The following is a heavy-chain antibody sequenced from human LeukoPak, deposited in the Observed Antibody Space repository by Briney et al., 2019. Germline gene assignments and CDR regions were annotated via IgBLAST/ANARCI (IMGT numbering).Heavy chain of an antibody. V-gene: IGHV1-46*01. CDR1: GYTFTSYY. J-gene: IGHJ4*02. Sequence: ASVKVSCKASGYTFTSYYMHWVRQAPGQGLEWMGIINPSGGSTSYAQKFQGRVTMTRDTSTNTVYMELTSLRSEDTAVYYCAREVMDNLRFDYWGQGTLVTVSS. CDR3: AREVMDNLRFDY. D-gene: IGHD1-14*01. CDR2: INPSGGST.